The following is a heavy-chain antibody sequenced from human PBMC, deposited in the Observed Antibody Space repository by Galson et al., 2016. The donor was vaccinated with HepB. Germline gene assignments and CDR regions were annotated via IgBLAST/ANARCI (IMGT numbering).Heavy chain of an antibody. J-gene: IGHJ4*02. D-gene: IGHD3-3*01. CDR1: GGSVTSDPYY. V-gene: IGHV4-31*03. CDR3: ARLRYLEWSFVHYFDY. Sequence: TLSLTCTVSGGSVTSDPYYWNWIRQQPGKGLEWIGYISYSGITYYNPSLKSRLDISLDTSTNQFSLKVNSVTVADTAVYYCARLRYLEWSFVHYFDYWGQGTLVTVSS. CDR2: ISYSGIT.